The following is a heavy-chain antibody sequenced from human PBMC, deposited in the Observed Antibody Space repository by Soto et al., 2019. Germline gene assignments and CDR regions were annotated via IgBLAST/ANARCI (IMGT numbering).Heavy chain of an antibody. CDR3: AKEPVGPDWYFDL. V-gene: IGHV3-23*01. J-gene: IGHJ2*01. CDR2: ISGSGIST. Sequence: DVQLLESGGGLVQPEGSLRLSCAASGFTFRSYAMSWVRQAPGKGLEWVSGISGSGISTQYADSVKGRVTVSRDNSKNTLYLQMNSLRAEDTAVYNCAKEPVGPDWYFDLWGRGTLVTVSS. CDR1: GFTFRSYA.